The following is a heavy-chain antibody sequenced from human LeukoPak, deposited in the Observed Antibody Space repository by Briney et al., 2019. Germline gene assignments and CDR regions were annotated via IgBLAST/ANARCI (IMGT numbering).Heavy chain of an antibody. CDR3: ATSSAGAHHNWFDP. CDR1: GYTFTSYG. V-gene: IGHV1-18*01. D-gene: IGHD6-13*01. J-gene: IGHJ5*02. CDR2: ISGYNGNT. Sequence: ASVKVSCKASGYTFTSYGISWVRQAPGQGLEWMGWISGYNGNTKYAQKVQGRVTMTTDTSTSTAYMELSSLRSEDTAVYYCATSSAGAHHNWFDPWGQGTLVTVSS.